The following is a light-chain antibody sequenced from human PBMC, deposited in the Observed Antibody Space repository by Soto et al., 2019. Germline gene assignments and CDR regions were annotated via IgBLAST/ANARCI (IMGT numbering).Light chain of an antibody. CDR2: GNG. CDR3: QSYDSSLSGSEV. Sequence: QSVLTQPPSVSGAPGQRVTISCTGSSSNIGAGYDVHWYQQLPGTAPKLLIYGNGNRPSGVPDRFFGSKSGTSASLAITGLQAEDEADYYCQSYDSSLSGSEVFGTGTKVTVL. CDR1: SSNIGAGYD. J-gene: IGLJ1*01. V-gene: IGLV1-40*01.